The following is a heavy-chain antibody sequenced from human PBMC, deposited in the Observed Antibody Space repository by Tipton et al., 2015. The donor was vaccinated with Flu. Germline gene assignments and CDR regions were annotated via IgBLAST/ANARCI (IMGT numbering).Heavy chain of an antibody. V-gene: IGHV3-7*01. CDR3: ARRYFDL. CDR1: GFTFNSYW. CDR2: IRQDGNEK. J-gene: IGHJ2*01. Sequence: SLRLSCAASGFTFNSYWMQWVRQVPGKGLEWVANIRQDGNEKYYVDSVKGRFTISRDNAKNSLYLEMNNLRAEDTAVYYCARRYFDLWGRGTLVTVSS.